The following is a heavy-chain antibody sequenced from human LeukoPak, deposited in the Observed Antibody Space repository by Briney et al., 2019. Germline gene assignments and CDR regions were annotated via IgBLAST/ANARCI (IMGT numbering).Heavy chain of an antibody. Sequence: GGSLRLSCAAFGFTFDDYGMSWVRQAPGKGLEWVSGLNWNGGSAAYVDSVKGRFTISRDNAKNSQYLQMNSLRVEDTALYYCARAQTYGDSRLLLDYWGQGTLVTVSS. D-gene: IGHD2-21*02. CDR3: ARAQTYGDSRLLLDY. CDR1: GFTFDDYG. CDR2: LNWNGGSA. V-gene: IGHV3-20*04. J-gene: IGHJ4*02.